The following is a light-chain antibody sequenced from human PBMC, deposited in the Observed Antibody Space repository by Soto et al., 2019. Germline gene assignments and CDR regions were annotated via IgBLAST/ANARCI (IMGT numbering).Light chain of an antibody. Sequence: EIVLTQSPATLSLSPGERATLSCRASQSLSRSLAWYQQKPGQAPRLLIYDASNRATGIPARFSGSGSGTDFTLTISRLEPEDFAVYYCQQYGSSQITFGQGTRLEI. CDR2: DAS. J-gene: IGKJ5*01. V-gene: IGKV3D-20*01. CDR3: QQYGSSQIT. CDR1: QSLSRS.